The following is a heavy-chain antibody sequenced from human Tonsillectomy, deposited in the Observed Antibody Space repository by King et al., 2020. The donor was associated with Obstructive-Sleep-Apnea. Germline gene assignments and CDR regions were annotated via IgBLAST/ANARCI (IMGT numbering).Heavy chain of an antibody. V-gene: IGHV4-59*01. CDR2: IYYSGKI. Sequence: QLQESGPGLVKPSETLSLSCTVSGGSISTYYWSWIRQPPGKGLEWIGYIYYSGKINYNPSLESRVTISIDTSKNQFSLKLSSVTAADTAVYYCAREISGDEGGYFDYWGQGTLVTVSS. D-gene: IGHD7-27*01. CDR3: AREISGDEGGYFDY. J-gene: IGHJ4*02. CDR1: GGSISTYY.